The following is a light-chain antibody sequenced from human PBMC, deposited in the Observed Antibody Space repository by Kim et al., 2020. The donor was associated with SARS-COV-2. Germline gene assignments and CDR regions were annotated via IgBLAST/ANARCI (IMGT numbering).Light chain of an antibody. Sequence: SYELTQPLSVSVARGQTARITCGGNNMGSKNVRWYQQKPGQAPVLVIYRDSKRPSGIPERFSGSNSGNTATLTISRAQAVDEADYYCQAWDSSTVVFGGGTQLTVL. J-gene: IGLJ2*01. V-gene: IGLV3-9*01. CDR1: NMGSKN. CDR2: RDS. CDR3: QAWDSSTVV.